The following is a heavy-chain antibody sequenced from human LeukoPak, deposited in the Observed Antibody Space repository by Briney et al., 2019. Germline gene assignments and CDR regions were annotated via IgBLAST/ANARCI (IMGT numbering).Heavy chain of an antibody. Sequence: ASVRVSCKASGGTFSSYAISGVRQAPGQGLEWMGGIIPIFGTANYAQKFQGRVTITTDESTSTAYMELSSLRSEDTAVYYCARTVVVPAPNWFDPWGQGTLVTVSS. D-gene: IGHD2-2*01. CDR3: ARTVVVPAPNWFDP. J-gene: IGHJ5*02. CDR2: IIPIFGTA. V-gene: IGHV1-69*05. CDR1: GGTFSSYA.